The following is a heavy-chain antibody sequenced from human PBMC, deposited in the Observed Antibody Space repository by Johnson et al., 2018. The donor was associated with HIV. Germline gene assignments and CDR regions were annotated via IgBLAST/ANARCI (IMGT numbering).Heavy chain of an antibody. CDR2: ISYDGSNK. Sequence: QVQLVESGGGVVQPGRSLRLSCAASGFTFSSYAMHWVRQAPGKGLEWVAVISYDGSNKYYVDSVKGRFTISRDNAKNSLNLQMNSLRAEDTAFYYCARFGLGGSHAFDIWGQGTMVTVSS. CDR3: ARFGLGGSHAFDI. CDR1: GFTFSSYA. J-gene: IGHJ3*02. V-gene: IGHV3-30*04. D-gene: IGHD3-16*01.